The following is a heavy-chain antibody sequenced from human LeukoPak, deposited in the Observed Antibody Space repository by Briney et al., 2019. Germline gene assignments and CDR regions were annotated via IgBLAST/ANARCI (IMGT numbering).Heavy chain of an antibody. V-gene: IGHV3-15*01. CDR1: GFTFSNAW. CDR3: TTDWTLGTY. J-gene: IGHJ4*02. CDR2: IKSKTDGGTT. D-gene: IGHD3/OR15-3a*01. Sequence: GGSLRLSCAASGFTFSNAWMSWVRQAPGKGLEWVGRIKSKTDGGTTVYAAPVNGSFTILRDDLKNTLYLQMNSLRSEDTAVYYCTTDWTLGTYWGQGTLVTVSS.